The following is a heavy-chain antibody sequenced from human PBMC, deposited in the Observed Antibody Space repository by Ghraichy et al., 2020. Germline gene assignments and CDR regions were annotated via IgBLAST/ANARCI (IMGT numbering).Heavy chain of an antibody. Sequence: SETLSLTCTVSGGSVSDTSSYWSWIRQPPGKGLEYIGYIYYSGTTSYNPSFKSRVTLSIDTSENQFSLRLSSVTAADTAIYYCTRGEPRFTSGWYTDYFDYWGQGKLVTVSS. CDR2: IYYSGTT. D-gene: IGHD6-13*01. J-gene: IGHJ4*02. V-gene: IGHV4-61*01. CDR3: TRGEPRFTSGWYTDYFDY. CDR1: GGSVSDTSSY.